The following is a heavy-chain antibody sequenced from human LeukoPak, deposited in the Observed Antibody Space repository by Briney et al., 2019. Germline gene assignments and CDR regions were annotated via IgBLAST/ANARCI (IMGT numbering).Heavy chain of an antibody. V-gene: IGHV4-34*01. J-gene: IGHJ4*02. CDR3: ARDNWIEAHYFDY. D-gene: IGHD1-20*01. CDR1: GWSFSGYY. CDR2: INRSGST. Sequence: SETLSLTCTVSGWSFSGYYWNWIRQSPGKGLEWIGEINRSGSTNYNPALKSRVTISIDTSKNQLSLKLTSVTAADTAVYYCARDNWIEAHYFDYWGQGTLVTVSS.